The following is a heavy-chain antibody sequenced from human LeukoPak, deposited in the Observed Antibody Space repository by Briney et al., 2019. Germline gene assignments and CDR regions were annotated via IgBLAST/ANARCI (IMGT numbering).Heavy chain of an antibody. Sequence: GSLGLSCAASTVTTRNSWMHWVRQAPGKGLVWVSRITIDGSSITYADSVRGRFTISRDSAKNTLYLQMNSLRAEDTAVYYCTRDRFYAMDAWGQGTTVTVSS. CDR1: TVTTRNSW. CDR3: TRDRFYAMDA. J-gene: IGHJ6*02. CDR2: ITIDGSSI. V-gene: IGHV3-74*03.